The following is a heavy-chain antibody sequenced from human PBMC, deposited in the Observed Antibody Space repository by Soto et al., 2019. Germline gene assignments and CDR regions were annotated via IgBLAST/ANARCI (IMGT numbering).Heavy chain of an antibody. J-gene: IGHJ4*02. CDR1: GFTFSSYG. Sequence: EVQLVESGGGLVQPGGSLRLSCAASGFTFSSYGMNWVRQAPGKGLEWVSYISSSSTTIYYADSVKGRFTIFRDNAKNSLYLQWNSLRDEDTAVYYCARSPYYYDSSNYYGYWGQGTLVTVSS. D-gene: IGHD3-22*01. V-gene: IGHV3-48*02. CDR2: ISSSSTTI. CDR3: ARSPYYYDSSNYYGY.